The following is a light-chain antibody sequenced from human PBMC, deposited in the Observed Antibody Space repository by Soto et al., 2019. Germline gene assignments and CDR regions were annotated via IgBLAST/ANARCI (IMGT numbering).Light chain of an antibody. CDR2: AAS. CDR3: QEYYSAPLT. Sequence: DIQMTQSPSSLSASVGDRVTITCRSSQGVSNYLAWYQQKPGKVPQLLISAASTLQSGVPSRFSGSGSGTDFTLTINSLLPEDDAPYYCQEYYSAPLTFGGGTKVEIK. V-gene: IGKV1-27*01. J-gene: IGKJ4*01. CDR1: QGVSNY.